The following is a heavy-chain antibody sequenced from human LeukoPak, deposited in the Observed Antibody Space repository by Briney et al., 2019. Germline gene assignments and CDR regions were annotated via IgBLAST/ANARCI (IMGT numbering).Heavy chain of an antibody. Sequence: GGSLRLSCAASGFTFSSYWMSWVRQAPGKGLEWVANIKQDGSEKYYVDSVKGRFTISRDDAKNSLYLQMNSLRAKDTAVYYCARAGGSGYDDYWGQGTLVTVSS. J-gene: IGHJ4*02. D-gene: IGHD5-12*01. CDR2: IKQDGSEK. CDR3: ARAGGSGYDDY. V-gene: IGHV3-7*01. CDR1: GFTFSSYW.